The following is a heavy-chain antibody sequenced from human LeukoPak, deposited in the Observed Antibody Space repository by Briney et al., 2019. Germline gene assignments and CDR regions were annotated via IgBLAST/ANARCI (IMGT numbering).Heavy chain of an antibody. CDR2: IYYSGST. D-gene: IGHD2-21*01. CDR1: GGSFSGYY. Sequence: SETLSLTCAVYGGSFSGYYWGWIRQPPGKGLEWIGTIYYSGSTYYNPSLKSRVTLSVDTSKNQFSLKLSSVTAADTAVYYCARNLAGHFGGFYFDDWGQGTLVTLSS. J-gene: IGHJ4*02. V-gene: IGHV4-34*01. CDR3: ARNLAGHFGGFYFDD.